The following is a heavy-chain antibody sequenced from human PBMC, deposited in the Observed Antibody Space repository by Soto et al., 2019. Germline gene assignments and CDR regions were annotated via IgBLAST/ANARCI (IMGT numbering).Heavy chain of an antibody. J-gene: IGHJ6*02. V-gene: IGHV3-30*01. CDR1: GFTLSKFV. D-gene: IGHD1-1*01. CDR2: TSNDGINT. Sequence: QVQLVESGGGVVQPGRSLGVSCAASGFTLSKFVMHWVRQAPGKGLDWLAVTSNDGINTYYAASVKGRFTISRDNSMNMVYLQMNSLRDEDTALYYCARGNLDVWGQGTTVIVSS. CDR3: ARGNLDV.